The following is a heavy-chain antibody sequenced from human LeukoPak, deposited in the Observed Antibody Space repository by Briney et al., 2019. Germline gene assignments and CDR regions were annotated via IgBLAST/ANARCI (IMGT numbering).Heavy chain of an antibody. J-gene: IGHJ5*02. V-gene: IGHV3-23*01. Sequence: GGSLRLSCAASGFTFSSYAMSWVRQAPGKGLEWVSAISGSGGSTYYADSVKDRFTISRDNSKNTLYLQMNSLRAEDTAVYYCATGSGSHNNWFDPWGQGTLVTVSS. CDR2: ISGSGGST. CDR3: ATGSGSHNNWFDP. D-gene: IGHD1-26*01. CDR1: GFTFSSYA.